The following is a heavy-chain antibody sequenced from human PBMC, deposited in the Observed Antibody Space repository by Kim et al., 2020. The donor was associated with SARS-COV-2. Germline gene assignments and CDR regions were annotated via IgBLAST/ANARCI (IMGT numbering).Heavy chain of an antibody. CDR3: ASVPRWMLVFWDAFDI. D-gene: IGHD1-26*01. Sequence: VKGRFTISRDDSKNTAYLQMNSLRDEDTAVYYCASVPRWMLVFWDAFDIWGQGTMVTVSS. J-gene: IGHJ3*02. V-gene: IGHV3-30*07.